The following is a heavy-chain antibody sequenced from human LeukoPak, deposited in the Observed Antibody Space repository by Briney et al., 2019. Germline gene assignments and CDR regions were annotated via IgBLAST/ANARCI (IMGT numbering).Heavy chain of an antibody. CDR3: ASFSGYSGYDEARFDY. Sequence: PSETLSLTCAVHGGSFSGYYWTWIRQPPGKGLEWIGEINHSGTTNYNPSLKSRVTISVDTSKNQFSLKLSSVTAADTAVYYCASFSGYSGYDEARFDYWGQGTLVTVSS. CDR2: INHSGTT. CDR1: GGSFSGYY. J-gene: IGHJ4*02. D-gene: IGHD5-12*01. V-gene: IGHV4-34*01.